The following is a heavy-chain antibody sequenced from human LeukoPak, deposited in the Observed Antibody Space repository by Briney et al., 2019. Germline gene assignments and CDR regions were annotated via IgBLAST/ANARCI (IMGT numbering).Heavy chain of an antibody. Sequence: GESLKISCKGSGYSFTSYWIGWVRQMPGKGREWMGIIYPGDSDTRYSPSFQGQVTISADKSISTAYLQWSSLKASDTAMYYCARQGWAPSRENWFDPRGQGTLVTVSS. D-gene: IGHD2-15*01. CDR1: GYSFTSYW. CDR3: ARQGWAPSRENWFDP. CDR2: IYPGDSDT. V-gene: IGHV5-51*01. J-gene: IGHJ5*02.